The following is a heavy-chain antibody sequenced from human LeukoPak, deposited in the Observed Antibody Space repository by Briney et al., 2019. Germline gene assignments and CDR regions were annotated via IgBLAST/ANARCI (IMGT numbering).Heavy chain of an antibody. Sequence: PSETLSLTCTGSGGSISSYYWSWLRQPAGKGLEWIGRIYTSGSTNYNPSLKSRVTMSVDTSKNQFSLKLSSVTAADTAVYYCAREMTYYYDSSGYNPLDYWGQGTLVTVSS. CDR2: IYTSGST. CDR1: GGSISSYY. D-gene: IGHD3-22*01. J-gene: IGHJ4*02. V-gene: IGHV4-4*07. CDR3: AREMTYYYDSSGYNPLDY.